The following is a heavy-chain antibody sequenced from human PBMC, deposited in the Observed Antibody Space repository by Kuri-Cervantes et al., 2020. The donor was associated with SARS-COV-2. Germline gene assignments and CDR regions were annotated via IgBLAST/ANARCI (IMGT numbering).Heavy chain of an antibody. CDR2: IIPIFGTA. D-gene: IGHD3-3*01. CDR3: ARDRIENDFWSGYYSALSLYYYYMDV. J-gene: IGHJ6*03. Sequence: SVKVSCKASGGTFSSYAISWVRQAPGQGLEWMGGIIPIFGTANYAQKFQGRVTITTDESTSTAYMELSSLRSEDTAVYYCARDRIENDFWSGYYSALSLYYYYMDVWGKGTTVTVSS. CDR1: GGTFSSYA. V-gene: IGHV1-69*05.